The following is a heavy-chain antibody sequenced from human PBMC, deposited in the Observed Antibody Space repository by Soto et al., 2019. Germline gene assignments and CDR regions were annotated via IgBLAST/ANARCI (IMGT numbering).Heavy chain of an antibody. J-gene: IGHJ6*03. Sequence: ASVKVSYKVSGYTLTELSIHWMRQAPGKGLERMGGFDPEDGETIYAQKFQGRVSMTEDTSTDTAYMELSSLRSEDTAVYYCATSPSFLGWPTNRQSYMDVWAKGTTVTVSS. D-gene: IGHD3-3*01. CDR1: GYTLTELS. CDR2: FDPEDGET. CDR3: ATSPSFLGWPTNRQSYMDV. V-gene: IGHV1-24*01.